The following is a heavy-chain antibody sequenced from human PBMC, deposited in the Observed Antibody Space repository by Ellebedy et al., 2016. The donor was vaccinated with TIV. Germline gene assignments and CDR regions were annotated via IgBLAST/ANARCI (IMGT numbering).Heavy chain of an antibody. D-gene: IGHD6-13*01. V-gene: IGHV3-48*04. CDR1: GFTFSSYS. J-gene: IGHJ4*02. CDR3: ARDRRVGQTPIAATDSFDY. Sequence: GESLKISXAASGFTFSSYSMNWVRQAPGKGLEWVSYISSSSSTIYYADSVKGRFTISRDNAKNSLYLQMNSLRAEDTAVYYCARDRRVGQTPIAATDSFDYWGQGTLVTVSS. CDR2: ISSSSSTI.